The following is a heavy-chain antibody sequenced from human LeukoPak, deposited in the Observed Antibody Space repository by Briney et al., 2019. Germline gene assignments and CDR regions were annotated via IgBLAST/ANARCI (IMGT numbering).Heavy chain of an antibody. V-gene: IGHV3-23*01. J-gene: IGHJ4*02. CDR1: GFTFSQYF. D-gene: IGHD1-1*01. CDR2: ISGSGGTS. CDR3: AKESLRYDFDY. Sequence: GGSLRLSCAGSGFTFSQYFMHWVRQAPGKGLEWVSSISGSGGTSYYADSVKGRFTISRDNSKNTLCLQMSSLRADDTAVYYCAKESLRYDFDYWGQGTLVTVSS.